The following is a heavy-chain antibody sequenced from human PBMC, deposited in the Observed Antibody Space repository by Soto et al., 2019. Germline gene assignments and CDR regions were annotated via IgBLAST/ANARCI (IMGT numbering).Heavy chain of an antibody. V-gene: IGHV1-69*01. CDR2: IIPIFGTA. CDR1: GGTFSSYA. CDR3: ARTGSDIVVVPESPPGWFDP. Sequence: QVQLVQSGAEVKKPGSSVKVSCKASGGTFSSYAISWVQQAPGQGLEWMGGIIPIFGTANYAQKFQGRVTITADESTSTAYMELSSLRSEDTAVYYCARTGSDIVVVPESPPGWFDPWGQGTLVTVSS. J-gene: IGHJ5*02. D-gene: IGHD2-2*01.